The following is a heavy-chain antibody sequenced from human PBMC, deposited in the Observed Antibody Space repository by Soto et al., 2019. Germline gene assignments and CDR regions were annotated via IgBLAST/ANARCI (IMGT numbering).Heavy chain of an antibody. Sequence: GGSLRHSCAASGFSFSSYAMSWVRQGPGKVVEWVSGISGSGGSTYYADSVKGRFTISRDNSKNTLYLQMNSLRAEDTAVYYCGGSPRNWYFDLWGRGTLVTVSS. D-gene: IGHD6-19*01. CDR2: ISGSGGST. V-gene: IGHV3-23*01. J-gene: IGHJ2*01. CDR1: GFSFSSYA. CDR3: GGSPRNWYFDL.